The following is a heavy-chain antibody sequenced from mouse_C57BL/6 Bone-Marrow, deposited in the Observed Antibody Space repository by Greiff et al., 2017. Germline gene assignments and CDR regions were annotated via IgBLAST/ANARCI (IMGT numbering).Heavy chain of an antibody. J-gene: IGHJ1*03. CDR3: ARSPYFLDV. D-gene: IGHD6-5*01. CDR2: IHPNSGST. V-gene: IGHV1-64*01. CDR1: GYTFTSYW. Sequence: QVQLQQPGAELVKPGASVKLSCKASGYTFTSYWMHWVKQRPGQGLEWIGMIHPNSGSTNYNEKFKSKATLTVDKTSSTAYMQLSSLTSEDSAFYYCARSPYFLDVWGTGTTVTVSS.